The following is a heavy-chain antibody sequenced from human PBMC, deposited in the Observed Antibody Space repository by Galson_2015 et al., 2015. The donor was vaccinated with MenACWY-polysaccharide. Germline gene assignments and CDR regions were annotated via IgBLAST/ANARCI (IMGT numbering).Heavy chain of an antibody. J-gene: IGHJ6*03. CDR3: ARDSVLRDDDFWSGYTNYYYYYMDV. CDR1: GYTFTSYG. D-gene: IGHD3-3*01. Sequence: SVKVSCKASGYTFTSYGISWVRQAPGQGLEWMGWISAYNGNTNYAQKLQGRVTMTTDTSTSTAYMELRSLRSDDTAVYYCARDSVLRDDDFWSGYTNYYYYYMDVWGKGTTVTGSS. CDR2: ISAYNGNT. V-gene: IGHV1-18*01.